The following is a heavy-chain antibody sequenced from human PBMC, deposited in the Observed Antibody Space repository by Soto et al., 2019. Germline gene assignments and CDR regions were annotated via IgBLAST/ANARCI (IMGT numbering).Heavy chain of an antibody. CDR1: GGSISSSSYY. J-gene: IGHJ6*03. CDR3: ASPYYYGSGGYYCRHYYYYMDY. Sequence: QLQLQESGPGLVKPSETLSLTCTVSGGSISSSSYYWGWIRQPPGKGLEWIGSIYYSGSTHYNPSPELQVPISVATSKNLFSLKVSSVTASVTALNYCASPYYYGSGGYYCRHYYYYMDYWGKGTTVTVSS. V-gene: IGHV4-39*01. CDR2: IYYSGST. D-gene: IGHD3-10*01.